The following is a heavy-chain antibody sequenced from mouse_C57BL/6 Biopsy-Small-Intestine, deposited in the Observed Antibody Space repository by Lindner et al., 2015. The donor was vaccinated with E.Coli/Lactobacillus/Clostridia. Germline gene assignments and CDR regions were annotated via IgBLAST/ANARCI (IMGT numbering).Heavy chain of an antibody. CDR1: GYTFTDYH. Sequence: SVKVSCKASGYTFTDYHMHWVRQAPGQGLEWMGRITPNNGATIYTQNFQGRVTLTRDTSITTAYLELSSLTSDDTAVYYCARDGLGWFGEWTAGDYWGQGTLVTVSS. J-gene: IGHJ4*01. D-gene: IGHD1-1*02. CDR2: ITPNNGAT. V-gene: IGHV1-18*01. CDR3: ARDGLGWFGEWTAGDY.